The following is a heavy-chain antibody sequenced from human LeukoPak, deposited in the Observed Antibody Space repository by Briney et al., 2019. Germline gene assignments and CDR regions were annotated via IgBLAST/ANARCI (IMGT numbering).Heavy chain of an antibody. CDR2: INHSGST. CDR1: GGSFSGYY. D-gene: IGHD3-9*01. J-gene: IGHJ4*02. V-gene: IGHV4-34*01. CDR3: ASSYYDILTGYSHDY. Sequence: SETLSLTCAVYGGSFSGYYWSWIRQPPGKGLEWIGEINHSGSTNYNPSLKSRVTMSVDTSKNQFSLKLSSVTAADTAVYYCASSYYDILTGYSHDYWGQGTLVTVSS.